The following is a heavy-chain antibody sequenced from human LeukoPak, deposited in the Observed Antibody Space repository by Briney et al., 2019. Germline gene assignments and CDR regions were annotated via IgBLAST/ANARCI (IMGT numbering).Heavy chain of an antibody. Sequence: GGSLRLSCAASGFTFDDYAMHWVRQAPGKGLEWVSLISWDGGSTYYADSVKGRFTISRDNSKNSLYLQMNSLRAEDTALYYCAKGPEWSNYYYYMDVWGKGTTVTVSS. D-gene: IGHD3-3*01. J-gene: IGHJ6*03. CDR3: AKGPEWSNYYYYMDV. CDR2: ISWDGGST. CDR1: GFTFDDYA. V-gene: IGHV3-43D*03.